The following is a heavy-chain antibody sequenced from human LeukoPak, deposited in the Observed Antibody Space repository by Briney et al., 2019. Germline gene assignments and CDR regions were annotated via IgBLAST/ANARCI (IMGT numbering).Heavy chain of an antibody. CDR1: GFTFSSYS. CDR2: ISSSSSYI. D-gene: IGHD1-26*01. CDR3: ARLVPGATGGAFDI. V-gene: IGHV3-21*01. J-gene: IGHJ3*02. Sequence: GGSLRLSCAASGFTFSSYSMNWVRQAPGKGLEWVSSISSSSSYIYYADSVKGRFTISRDNAKNSLYPQMNSLRAEDTAVYYCARLVPGATGGAFDIWGQGTMVTVSS.